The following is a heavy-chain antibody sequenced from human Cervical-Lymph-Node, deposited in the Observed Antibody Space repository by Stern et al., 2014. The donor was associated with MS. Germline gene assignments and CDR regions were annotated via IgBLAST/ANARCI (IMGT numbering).Heavy chain of an antibody. V-gene: IGHV3-74*03. CDR3: AREINLFQRGALDI. CDR2: SDYDGSST. CDR1: GFNFRDYW. D-gene: IGHD6-25*01. Sequence: EVQLVESGGGLVQPGGSLRLSCAASGFNFRDYWMHWVRQAPGKGLVWVSRSDYDGSSTKYADSVKGRFTVSRDNAKNTLYLQVKSLRGEDTAVYYCAREINLFQRGALDIWGQGTMVTVSS. J-gene: IGHJ3*02.